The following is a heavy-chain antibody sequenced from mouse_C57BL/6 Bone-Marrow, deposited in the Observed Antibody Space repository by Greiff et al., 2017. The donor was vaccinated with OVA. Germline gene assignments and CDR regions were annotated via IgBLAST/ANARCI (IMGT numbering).Heavy chain of an antibody. Sequence: VQLQQPGAELVMPGASVKLSCKASGYTFTSYWMHWVKQRPGQGLEWIGEIDPSDSYTNYNQKFKGKSTLTVDKSSSTAYMQLSSLTSEDSAVYYCARVYYYGSSYETWFAYWGKGTLVTVSA. CDR1: GYTFTSYW. J-gene: IGHJ3*01. D-gene: IGHD1-1*01. CDR2: IDPSDSYT. V-gene: IGHV1-69*01. CDR3: ARVYYYGSSYETWFAY.